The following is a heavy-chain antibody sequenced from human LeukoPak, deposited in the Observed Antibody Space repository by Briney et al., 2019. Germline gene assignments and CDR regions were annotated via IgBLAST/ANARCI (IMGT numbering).Heavy chain of an antibody. J-gene: IGHJ3*02. V-gene: IGHV4-59*08. Sequence: SETLSLTCAVYGGSFSGYYWSWIRQPPGKGLEWIGYTYYSGSTNYNPSLKSRVTISVDTSKNQFSLKLSSVTAADTAVYYCARLRATREAFDIWGQGTMVTVSS. CDR3: ARLRATREAFDI. CDR1: GGSFSGYY. CDR2: TYYSGST.